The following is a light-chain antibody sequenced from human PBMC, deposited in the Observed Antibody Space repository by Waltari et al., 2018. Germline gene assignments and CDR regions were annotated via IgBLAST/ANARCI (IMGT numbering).Light chain of an antibody. Sequence: EIVMTQFPATLSVSPGERATLSCRASQSVSSNLAWYQQKPGQTPRLLIYGASTRATGIPARFSGSVSGTEFTLTISSMQSEDFAVYYCQQYNNWVTFGQGTRLEIK. V-gene: IGKV3-15*01. CDR1: QSVSSN. CDR2: GAS. J-gene: IGKJ5*01. CDR3: QQYNNWVT.